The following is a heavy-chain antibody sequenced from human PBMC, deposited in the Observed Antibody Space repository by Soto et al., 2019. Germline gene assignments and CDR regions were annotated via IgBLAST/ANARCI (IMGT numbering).Heavy chain of an antibody. J-gene: IGHJ4*02. D-gene: IGHD3-16*02. CDR2: INSDGSIT. Sequence: EVQLVESGGGLVQPGGSLRLSCAASGFTFSSYWMHWVRQVPEKGRVWVSRINSDGSITNYADAVKGRFTISRDNVKKTLYLQMNSLRAEDTAVYYCVRYPRSVGGSYRPDYWGQGTLVTVSS. CDR3: VRYPRSVGGSYRPDY. V-gene: IGHV3-74*01. CDR1: GFTFSSYW.